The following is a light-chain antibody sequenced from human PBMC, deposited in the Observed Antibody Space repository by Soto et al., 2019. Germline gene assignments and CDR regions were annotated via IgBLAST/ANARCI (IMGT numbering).Light chain of an antibody. CDR2: EVS. J-gene: IGLJ2*01. V-gene: IGLV2-14*01. Sequence: QSALTQPASVSGSPGQSITISCTGTSSDVGGYNYVSWYQQHPGKAPRLMIYEVSNRPSGVSNLFSGSKSGNTASLTISGLQAEDEDDYYCSSYTNCHTLGVLFGGGTKLTVL. CDR3: SSYTNCHTLGVL. CDR1: SSDVGGYNY.